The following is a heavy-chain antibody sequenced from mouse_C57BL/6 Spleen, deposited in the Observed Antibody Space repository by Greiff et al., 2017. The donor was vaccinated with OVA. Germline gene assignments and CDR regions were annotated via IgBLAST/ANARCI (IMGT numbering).Heavy chain of an antibody. Sequence: VQLQQPGAELVRPGSSVKLSCKASGYTFTSYWMHWVKQRPIQGLEWIGNIDPSDSETHYNQKFKDKATLTVDKSSSTAYMQLSSLTSEDSAVYYCARDGIDYDGYVDVWGTGTTVTVSS. CDR3: ARDGIDYDGYVDV. D-gene: IGHD2-4*01. CDR2: IDPSDSET. J-gene: IGHJ1*03. V-gene: IGHV1-52*01. CDR1: GYTFTSYW.